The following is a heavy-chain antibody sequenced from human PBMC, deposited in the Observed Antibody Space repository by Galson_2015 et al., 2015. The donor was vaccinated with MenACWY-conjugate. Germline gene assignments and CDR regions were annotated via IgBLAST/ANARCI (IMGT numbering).Heavy chain of an antibody. CDR2: IYWDDDK. V-gene: IGHV2-5*02. D-gene: IGHD6-13*01. Sequence: PALVKPTQTLTLTCTFSGFSLSTSGVGVGWIRQPPGKALEWLVLIYWDDDKRYSPSLKSRLTITKDTSKNQVVLTMTNMDPVDTATYYCAHRGYSSSWYDVYFQHWGQGTLVTVSS. CDR3: AHRGYSSSWYDVYFQH. CDR1: GFSLSTSGVG. J-gene: IGHJ1*01.